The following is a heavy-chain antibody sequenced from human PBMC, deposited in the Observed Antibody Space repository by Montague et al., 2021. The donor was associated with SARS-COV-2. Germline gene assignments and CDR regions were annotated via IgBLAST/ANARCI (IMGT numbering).Heavy chain of an antibody. J-gene: IGHJ4*02. CDR3: ARGPSRLATQEFYFGY. V-gene: IGHV4-31*03. Sequence: TLSLTCIVSSDSISSGGYYWSWIRQHPGKGLEWIGYIYYSGNTYYNPSLKSRVTMSVDTTKNQFSITLNSVTAADTAVYYCARGPSRLATQEFYFGYWGQGTLVSVSS. CDR2: IYYSGNT. D-gene: IGHD5-24*01. CDR1: SDSISSGGYY.